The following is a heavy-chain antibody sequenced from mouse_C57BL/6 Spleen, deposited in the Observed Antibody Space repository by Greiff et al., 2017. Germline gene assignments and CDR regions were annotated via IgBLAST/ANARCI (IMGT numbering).Heavy chain of an antibody. CDR2: IYPRSGNT. D-gene: IGHD1-1*01. J-gene: IGHJ4*01. CDR1: GYTFTSYG. Sequence: VMLVESGAELARPGASVKLSCKASGYTFTSYGISWVKQRTGQGLEWIGEIYPRSGNTYYNEKFKGKATLTADKSSSTAYMELRSLTSEDSAVYFCARDYYGSSYDYYAMDYWGQGTSVTVSS. CDR3: ARDYYGSSYDYYAMDY. V-gene: IGHV1-81*01.